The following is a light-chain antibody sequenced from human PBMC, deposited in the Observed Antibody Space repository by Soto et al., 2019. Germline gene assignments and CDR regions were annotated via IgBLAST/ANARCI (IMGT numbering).Light chain of an antibody. CDR1: QSVSSY. J-gene: IGKJ2*01. CDR3: QQYSNWPPLYT. CDR2: DAS. V-gene: IGKV3-15*01. Sequence: EIVMTQSPATLSVSPGERATLSCRASQSVSSYLAWYQQNPGLPPSLLIYDASTKATGIPDRFSGSGSGTDFTLTISSLQSADFAVYYCQQYSNWPPLYTFGRGTKLEIK.